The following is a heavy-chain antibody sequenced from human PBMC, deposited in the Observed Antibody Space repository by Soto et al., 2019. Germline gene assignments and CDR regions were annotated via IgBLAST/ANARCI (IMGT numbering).Heavy chain of an antibody. V-gene: IGHV3-7*03. Sequence: EVQLVDSGGGLVQPGGSLRLSCAASGFTFSNHWMTWVRQAPGKGLEWVASVNQDGSEKYSVDSAKGRFTISRDNAKNSLYLQMNSLRVEDTALYYCARSSPLSRSYLDCWCQGAVVTVSS. CDR3: ARSSPLSRSYLDC. CDR2: VNQDGSEK. CDR1: GFTFSNHW. J-gene: IGHJ4*02.